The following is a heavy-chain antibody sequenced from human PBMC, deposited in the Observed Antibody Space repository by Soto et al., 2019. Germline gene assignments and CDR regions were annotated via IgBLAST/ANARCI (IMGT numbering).Heavy chain of an antibody. D-gene: IGHD3-10*01. CDR3: ARSPLLWFGVGPTLGYHYGMDV. CDR2: INAGNGNT. Sequence: ASVKVSCKASGYTFTSYAMHWVRQAPGQRLEWMGWINAGNGNTKYSQKFQGRVTITRDTSASTAYMELNSLRAGDTAVYYCARSPLLWFGVGPTLGYHYGMDVWGQGTTVT. CDR1: GYTFTSYA. J-gene: IGHJ6*02. V-gene: IGHV1-3*01.